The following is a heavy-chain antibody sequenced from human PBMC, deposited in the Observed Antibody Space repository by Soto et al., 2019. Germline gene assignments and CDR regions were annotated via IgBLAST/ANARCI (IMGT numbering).Heavy chain of an antibody. V-gene: IGHV1-18*04. CDR3: ARDGFLGYCSSTSCSHYYYYGMDV. J-gene: IGHJ6*02. Sequence: GASVKVSCKASGYTFTSYGISWVRQAPGQGLEWMGWISAYNGNTNYAQKLQGRVTMTTDTSTSTAYMELRSLRSDDTAVYYCARDGFLGYCSSTSCSHYYYYGMDVCGQGTTVTVSS. CDR1: GYTFTSYG. CDR2: ISAYNGNT. D-gene: IGHD2-2*01.